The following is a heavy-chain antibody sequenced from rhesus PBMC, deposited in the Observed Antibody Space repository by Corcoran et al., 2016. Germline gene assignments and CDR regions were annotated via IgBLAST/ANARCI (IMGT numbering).Heavy chain of an antibody. CDR3: ARDRRGSY. J-gene: IGHJ4*01. CDR2: IYGSGSST. Sequence: QLQLQESGPGLVTPSETLSVTCAVLGGSISSSYWSWIRQAPGKGREWLGYIYGSGSSTNYNPSLKSRVTLSVDTSKNQLSLKLSSVTAADTAVYYCARDRRGSYWGQGVLVTVS. CDR1: GGSISSSY. V-gene: IGHV4-169*02. D-gene: IGHD5-42*01.